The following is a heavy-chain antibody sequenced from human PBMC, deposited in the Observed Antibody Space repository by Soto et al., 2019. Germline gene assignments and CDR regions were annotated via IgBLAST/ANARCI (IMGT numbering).Heavy chain of an antibody. CDR3: ACTGYNAPRGY. CDR1: GGTFSSYA. J-gene: IGHJ4*02. CDR2: IIPIFGTA. V-gene: IGHV1-69*06. Sequence: GASVKVSCKASGGTFSSYAISWVRQAPGQGLEWMGGIIPIFGTANYAQKFQGRVTITADKSTSTAYMELSSLRSEDTAVYYCACTGYNAPRGYWGQGTLVTVSS. D-gene: IGHD2-8*02.